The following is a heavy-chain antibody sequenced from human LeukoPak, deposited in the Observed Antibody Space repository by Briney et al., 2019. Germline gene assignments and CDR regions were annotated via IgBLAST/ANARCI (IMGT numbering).Heavy chain of an antibody. J-gene: IGHJ4*02. D-gene: IGHD3-3*01. CDR3: ARDQYDFWSELPTAPDY. CDR2: ISYDGSNK. Sequence: GRSLRLSCAASGFTFSSYAMHWVRQAPGKGLEWVAVISYDGSNKYYADSVKGRFTISRDNSKNTLYLQMNSLRAEVTAVYYSARDQYDFWSELPTAPDYWGQGTLVTVSS. CDR1: GFTFSSYA. V-gene: IGHV3-30*01.